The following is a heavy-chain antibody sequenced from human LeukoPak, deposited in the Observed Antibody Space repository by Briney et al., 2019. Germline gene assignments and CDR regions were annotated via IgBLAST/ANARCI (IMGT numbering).Heavy chain of an antibody. CDR1: GFTFSSRW. J-gene: IGHJ4*02. CDR2: VKTDGTTT. V-gene: IGHV3-74*01. CDR3: ARDPPALEDFDY. Sequence: GGSLRLSCEVSGFTFSSRWMHWVRQAPGKGLVWVALVKTDGTTTNYADSVKGRFTASRDNAKNTVYLHMSSLRAEDTAVYYCARDPPALEDFDYWGQGTQVTVSS.